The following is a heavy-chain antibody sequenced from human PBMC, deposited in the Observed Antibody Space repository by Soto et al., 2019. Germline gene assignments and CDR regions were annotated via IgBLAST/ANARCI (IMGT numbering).Heavy chain of an antibody. V-gene: IGHV3-23*01. D-gene: IGHD2-2*01. CDR2: ITGSGAVT. Sequence: GGSLRLSCAASGFTFSSFAMNWVRQAPGKGLEWGSVITGSGAVTYYADSVQGRFTISRDNSRNTLSLQMNSLRAEDTAVYYCVKAVPDRVVVPGLKWFDPWGQGTLVTVSS. J-gene: IGHJ5*02. CDR3: VKAVPDRVVVPGLKWFDP. CDR1: GFTFSSFA.